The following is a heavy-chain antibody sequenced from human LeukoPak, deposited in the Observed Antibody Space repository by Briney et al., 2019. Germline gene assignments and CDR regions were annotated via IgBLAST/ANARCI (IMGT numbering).Heavy chain of an antibody. CDR1: GFTFSSYG. V-gene: IGHV3-30*18. CDR2: ISYDGSNK. Sequence: PGRSLRLSCAASGFTFSSYGMHWVRQAPGKGLEWVAVISYDGSNKYYADSVKGRFTISRDNSKNTLYPQMNSLRAEDTAVYYCAKDQDYYFDYWGQGTLVTVSS. CDR3: AKDQDYYFDY. J-gene: IGHJ4*02.